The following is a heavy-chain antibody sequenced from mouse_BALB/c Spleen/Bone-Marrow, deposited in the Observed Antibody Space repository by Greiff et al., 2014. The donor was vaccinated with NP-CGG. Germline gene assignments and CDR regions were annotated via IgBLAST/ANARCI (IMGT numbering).Heavy chain of an antibody. CDR2: LNPSNGHT. D-gene: IGHD2-4*01. V-gene: IGHV1S81*02. J-gene: IGHJ2*01. CDR3: ARMITTRGFDY. CDR1: GYTFTRYW. Sequence: LQESGAELLKPGTSVKLSCKASGYTFTRYWTHWVKQRPGQGLEWIGELNPSNGHTNYNGKFKNKATVSVDKSSSTAYMQLSSLTSEDSAVYYCARMITTRGFDYWGQGTTLTVSS.